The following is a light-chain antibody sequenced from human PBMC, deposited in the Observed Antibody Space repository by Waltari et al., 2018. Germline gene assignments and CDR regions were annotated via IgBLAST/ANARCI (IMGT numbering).Light chain of an antibody. Sequence: QSVLTQPPSASGTPGQRVTISCSGSSSNTGSDFLYWYQQLPGTAPKLLVHRNNQRPSGVPDRFSGSKSGTSASLAISGLRSEDEADYYCAAWDDSLSGPGVFGGGTKLTVL. CDR1: SSNTGSDF. V-gene: IGLV1-47*01. CDR3: AAWDDSLSGPGV. J-gene: IGLJ3*02. CDR2: RNN.